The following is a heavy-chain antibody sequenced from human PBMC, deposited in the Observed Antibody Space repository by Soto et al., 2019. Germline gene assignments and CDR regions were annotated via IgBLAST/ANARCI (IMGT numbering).Heavy chain of an antibody. CDR3: ARDNNSGTSGYYYYGMDV. V-gene: IGHV4-59*01. J-gene: IGHJ6*02. CDR1: GGSISSYY. D-gene: IGHD6-19*01. CDR2: IYYSGST. Sequence: SETLSLTCTVSGGSISSYYWSWIRQPPGKGLEWIGYIYYSGSTNYNPSLKSRVTISVETSKNQFSLKLSSVTAADTAVYYCARDNNSGTSGYYYYGMDVWGQGTTVTVSS.